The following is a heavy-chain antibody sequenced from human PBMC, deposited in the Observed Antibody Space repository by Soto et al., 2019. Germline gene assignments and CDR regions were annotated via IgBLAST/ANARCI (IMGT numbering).Heavy chain of an antibody. J-gene: IGHJ6*04. CDR2: ISWNSGSI. Sequence: GGSLRLSCAASGFTFDDYAMHWVRQAPGKGLEWVSGISWNSGSIGYADSVEGRFTISRDNAKNSLYLQMNSLRAEDTALYYCAKGAYPSFYYGMDVWGKGTTVTVSS. CDR3: AKGAYPSFYYGMDV. CDR1: GFTFDDYA. V-gene: IGHV3-9*01.